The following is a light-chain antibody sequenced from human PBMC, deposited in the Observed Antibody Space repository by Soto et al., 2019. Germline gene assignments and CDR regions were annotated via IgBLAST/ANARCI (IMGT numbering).Light chain of an antibody. V-gene: IGKV3-11*01. CDR2: DAS. CDR1: QSFGTF. CDR3: QQCYNWPQWT. J-gene: IGKJ1*01. Sequence: EIVLTQSPATLSLSPGERATLSCRASQSFGTFFAWYQQKPGQAPRLLIYDASNRATGIPARFSGSGSGTDFTLTISSLEPEDFAVYYCQQCYNWPQWTFGQGTKVEIK.